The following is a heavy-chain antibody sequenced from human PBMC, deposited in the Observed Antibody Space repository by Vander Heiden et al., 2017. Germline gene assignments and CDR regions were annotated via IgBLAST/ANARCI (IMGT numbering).Heavy chain of an antibody. Sequence: EVQLVESGGGLVKPGGSLRLSCAASGFTFSSYSMNWVRQAPGKGLEWVSSISSSSSYIYYADSVKGRFTISRDNAKNSLYLQMNSLGAEDTAVYYCARDGGDYGGNSNWGQGTLVTVSS. V-gene: IGHV3-21*01. D-gene: IGHD4-17*01. J-gene: IGHJ4*02. CDR1: GFTFSSYS. CDR2: ISSSSSYI. CDR3: ARDGGDYGGNSN.